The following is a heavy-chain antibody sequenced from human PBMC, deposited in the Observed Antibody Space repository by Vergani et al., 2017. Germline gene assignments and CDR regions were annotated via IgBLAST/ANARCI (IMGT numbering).Heavy chain of an antibody. CDR1: GYTFTNYY. CDR2: INPSGGST. Sequence: QVLLVQSGAEVKKPGASVRVSCKTSGYTFTNYYIHWVRQAPGQGLEWMGIINPSGGSTTYAQQFQGRLTMTRDTSTSTVYMDLSNLRSEDTAVYYCARPHGDILPPDPRHLDYWGKGTLVTVSS. CDR3: ARPHGDILPPDPRHLDY. V-gene: IGHV1-46*03. J-gene: IGHJ4*02.